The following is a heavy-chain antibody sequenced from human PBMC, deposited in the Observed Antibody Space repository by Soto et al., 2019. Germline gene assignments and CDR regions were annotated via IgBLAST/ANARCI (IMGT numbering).Heavy chain of an antibody. D-gene: IGHD5-18*01. CDR1: GFTFSSYG. V-gene: IGHV3-30*18. CDR3: VKERYAQLWLEDYGMDV. CDR2: ISYDGTDK. Sequence: GGSLRLSCTASGFTFSSYGIHWVRQAPGKGLEWVALISYDGTDKYYADSVKGRFTISRDNSKNTLYLQMSSLGPEDTAVYYCVKERYAQLWLEDYGMDVWGQGTTVTVSS. J-gene: IGHJ6*02.